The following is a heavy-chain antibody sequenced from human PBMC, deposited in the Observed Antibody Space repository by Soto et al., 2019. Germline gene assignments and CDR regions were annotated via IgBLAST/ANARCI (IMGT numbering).Heavy chain of an antibody. CDR1: GFPLSTSGVG. Sequence: QTTLKESGPPLVKLTQPLTLTCTFSGFPLSTSGVGVGWIRHQPGKALEWLPLIYWDDDKRYSPSLKSKITITKDTSKNQVVLTLTTMDPVDTATYYCAHRQTTGSWGTFYCWGQGTLVTVSS. D-gene: IGHD4-4*01. CDR3: AHRQTTGSWGTFYC. J-gene: IGHJ4*02. CDR2: IYWDDDK. V-gene: IGHV2-5*02.